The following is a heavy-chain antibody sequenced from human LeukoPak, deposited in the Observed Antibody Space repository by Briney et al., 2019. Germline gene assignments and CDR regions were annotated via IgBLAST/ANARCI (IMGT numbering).Heavy chain of an antibody. Sequence: SVKVSCKASGGTFSTFGISWVRQAPGQGLVSGTVNNAQKFQGRVTITADKSTGTAYMELSSLRSDDTAVYYCARETGYAYGRAPLDYWGQGTLVTVSS. V-gene: IGHV1-69*06. CDR3: ARETGYAYGRAPLDY. D-gene: IGHD5-18*01. J-gene: IGHJ4*02. CDR2: GTV. CDR1: GGTFSTFG.